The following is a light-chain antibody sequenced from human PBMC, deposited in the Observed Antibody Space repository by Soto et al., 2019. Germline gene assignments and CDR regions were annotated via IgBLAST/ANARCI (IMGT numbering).Light chain of an antibody. J-gene: IGKJ5*01. CDR2: GAS. CDR3: QQRSNWPLIT. V-gene: IGKV3-11*01. CDR1: QSVSSY. Sequence: EIVLTQSPGTLSLSPGERATLSCRASQSVSSYLAWYQHKPGQAPRLLIYGASNRATGIPARFSGSGSGTDFTLTISSLEPEDFAVYYCQQRSNWPLITFGQGTRLENK.